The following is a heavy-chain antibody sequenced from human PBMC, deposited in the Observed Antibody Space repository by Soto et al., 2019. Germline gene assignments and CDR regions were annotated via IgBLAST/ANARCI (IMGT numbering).Heavy chain of an antibody. CDR1: GGSFSGYY. CDR3: AGASGYEYYYYYYGMDV. V-gene: IGHV4-34*01. D-gene: IGHD3-3*01. J-gene: IGHJ6*02. Sequence: QVQLQQWGAGLLKPSETLSLTCAVYGGSFSGYYWSWIRQPPGKGLEWIGEINHSGSTNYNPSIKSRVTISVDTSKNQFSLKLSSVTAADTAVYYCAGASGYEYYYYYYGMDVWGQGTTVTVSS. CDR2: INHSGST.